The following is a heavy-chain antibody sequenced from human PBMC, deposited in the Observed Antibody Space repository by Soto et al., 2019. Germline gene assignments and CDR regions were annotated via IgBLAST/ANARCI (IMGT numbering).Heavy chain of an antibody. J-gene: IGHJ4*02. CDR3: ARDPTYYYDSSGYYYWDGFDY. D-gene: IGHD3-22*01. CDR1: GYTFTSYY. CDR2: INPSGGST. Sequence: QVQLVQSGAEVKKPGASVKVSCKASGYTFTSYYMHWVRQAPGQGLEWMGIINPSGGSTSYAQKFQGRVTMTRDTSTSTVYMELSSLRSEDTAVYYCARDPTYYYDSSGYYYWDGFDYWGQGTLVTVSS. V-gene: IGHV1-46*01.